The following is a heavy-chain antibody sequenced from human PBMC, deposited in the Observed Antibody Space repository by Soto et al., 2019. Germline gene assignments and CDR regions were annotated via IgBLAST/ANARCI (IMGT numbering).Heavy chain of an antibody. J-gene: IGHJ4*02. CDR3: ARAVWFGELRVWDY. Sequence: QVQLQESGPGLVKPSETLSLTCTVSGGSISSYYWSWIRQPPGKGLEWIGYQYYSGSTNYNPSLKRRVTIAGDTSKYHFSRKLSSVTAADTAVYYCARAVWFGELRVWDYWGQGTLVTVCS. V-gene: IGHV4-59*01. CDR2: QYYSGST. D-gene: IGHD3-10*01. CDR1: GGSISSYY.